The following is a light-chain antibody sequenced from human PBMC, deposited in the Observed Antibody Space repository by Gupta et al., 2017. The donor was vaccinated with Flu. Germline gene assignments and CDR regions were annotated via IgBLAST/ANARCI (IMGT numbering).Light chain of an antibody. CDR3: QQYKSYPYT. J-gene: IGKJ2*01. Sequence: GDRVTITCRASQNINTWLAWYQQKLGKAPRLLIYKASSLGSGVPSRFSGSGSGTEFTLTINNLQPDDFATFYCQQYKSYPYTFGQGTKLEI. CDR2: KAS. V-gene: IGKV1-5*03. CDR1: QNINTW.